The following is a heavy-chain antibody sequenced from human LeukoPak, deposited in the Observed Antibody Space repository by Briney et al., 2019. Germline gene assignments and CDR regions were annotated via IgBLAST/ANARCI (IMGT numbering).Heavy chain of an antibody. J-gene: IGHJ4*02. V-gene: IGHV3-21*01. CDR2: VSSTSSYI. CDR1: GFSFSSLT. CDR3: ARNQGFGELLAHFDY. Sequence: GGSLRLSCEASGFSFSSLTMTWVRQAPGKGLEWVSSVSSTSSYIYYAESVKGRFTISRDNAKNSLYLQMNSLRADDTAVYYCARNQGFGELLAHFDYWGQGTLVTVSS. D-gene: IGHD3-10*01.